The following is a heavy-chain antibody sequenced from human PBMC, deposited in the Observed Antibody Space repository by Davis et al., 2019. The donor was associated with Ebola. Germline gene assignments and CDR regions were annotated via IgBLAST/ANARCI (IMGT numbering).Heavy chain of an antibody. J-gene: IGHJ6*02. V-gene: IGHV4-59*01. CDR1: GGSSSSYY. CDR2: IYHSGIT. Sequence: SETLSLTCTVSGGSSSSYYWSWIRQPPGRGLEWIGYIYHSGITNYNPSLKSRVTISVDTSKNQFSLKLSSVTAADTAVYYCARVGIVATRGTNYYYYGMDVWGQGTTVTVSS. D-gene: IGHD5-12*01. CDR3: ARVGIVATRGTNYYYYGMDV.